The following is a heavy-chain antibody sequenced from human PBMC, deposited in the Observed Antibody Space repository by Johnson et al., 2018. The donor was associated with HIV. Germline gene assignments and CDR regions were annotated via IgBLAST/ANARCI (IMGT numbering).Heavy chain of an antibody. D-gene: IGHD1-20*01. CDR1: GFSSDDYG. J-gene: IGHJ3*02. CDR2: INWNGGST. V-gene: IGHV3-20*04. CDR3: AREGGYNWNALGLRDAFDK. Sequence: VQLVESGGGVVRPGGSLRLSCVSSGFSSDDYGMSWVRQAPGKGLEWVSGINWNGGSTNYADSVKGRFSISRDNAKNSLYLQMNSLRAEDTALDYCAREGGYNWNALGLRDAFDKWGRGTMVIVSS.